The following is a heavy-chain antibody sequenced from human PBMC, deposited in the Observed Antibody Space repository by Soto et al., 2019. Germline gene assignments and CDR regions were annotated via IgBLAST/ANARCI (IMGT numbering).Heavy chain of an antibody. CDR2: TYYRTKWDN. J-gene: IGHJ6*02. CDR3: ASYERFPRVGVDYYALDV. D-gene: IGHD3-3*01. CDR1: GGSVSSNSAS. V-gene: IGHV6-1*01. Sequence: SETLSLTCAISGGSVSSNSASWNWIRQSPSRGLGWLVRTYYRTKWDNDYAVSVKSRITITPATTKNQFSLQLNSVTPEDTAVYYCASYERFPRVGVDYYALDVWGQGTTVTVYS.